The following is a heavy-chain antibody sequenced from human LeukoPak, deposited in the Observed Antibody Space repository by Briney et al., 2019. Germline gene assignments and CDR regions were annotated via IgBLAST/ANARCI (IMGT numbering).Heavy chain of an antibody. D-gene: IGHD4-23*01. J-gene: IGHJ4*02. Sequence: XQAPGQGLEWMGWIRAYNGNTNYAQKLQGRVTMTTDTSTSTAYMELRSLRSDDTAVYYCARDRHGGNSDYWGQGTLVTVSS. V-gene: IGHV1-18*01. CDR3: ARDRHGGNSDY. CDR2: IRAYNGNT.